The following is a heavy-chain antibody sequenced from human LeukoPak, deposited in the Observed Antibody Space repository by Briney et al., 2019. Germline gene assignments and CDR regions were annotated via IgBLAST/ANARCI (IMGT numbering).Heavy chain of an antibody. CDR2: XXAGNGNT. CDR1: GYTFTSYA. CDR3: ARVCSGGSCYYYYGMDV. Sequence: ASVKVSCKASGYTFTSYAMHWVRQAPGQRLEXXXXXXAGNGNTKYSQKFQGRVTITRDTSASTAYMELSSLRSEDTAVYYCARVCSGGSCYYYYGMDVWGKGTTVTVSS. J-gene: IGHJ6*04. D-gene: IGHD2-15*01. V-gene: IGHV1-3*01.